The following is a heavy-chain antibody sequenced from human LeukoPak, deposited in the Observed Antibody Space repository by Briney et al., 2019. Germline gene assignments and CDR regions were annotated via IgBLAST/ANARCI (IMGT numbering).Heavy chain of an antibody. CDR3: TKERGGGGRRINLMVGGYGP. V-gene: IGHV3-30*04. Sequence: GTSLRLSCAGSGFTFSGFAMHWVRLAPGKGLEWVAATSYHGRDKYYADAVSGRFTISRDNSKNTLHLEMNSLRTDDTAVYYCTKERGGGGRRINLMVGGYGPWGQGTQVTVSS. CDR1: GFTFSGFA. CDR2: TSYHGRDK. J-gene: IGHJ5*02. D-gene: IGHD3-22*01.